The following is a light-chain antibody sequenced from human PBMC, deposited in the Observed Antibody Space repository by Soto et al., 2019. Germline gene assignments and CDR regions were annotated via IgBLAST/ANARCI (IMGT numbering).Light chain of an antibody. Sequence: QSALTQPRSVSGSPGQSVTISCTGTSSDVGGYDFVSWYQQHPGKAPKLMIYDVSKRPSGVPDRFSGSKSGNTASLTISGLLAEDEADYYCCSYAGNYTPYIFGSGTKVTVL. CDR1: SSDVGGYDF. J-gene: IGLJ1*01. CDR3: CSYAGNYTPYI. CDR2: DVS. V-gene: IGLV2-11*01.